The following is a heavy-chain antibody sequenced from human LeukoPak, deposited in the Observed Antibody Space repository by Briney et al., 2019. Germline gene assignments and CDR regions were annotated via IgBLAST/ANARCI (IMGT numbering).Heavy chain of an antibody. J-gene: IGHJ6*03. CDR1: GGSISSYY. D-gene: IGHD2-2*01. CDR2: IYYSGST. Sequence: PSETQSLTCTVSGGSISSYYWSWIRQPPGKGLEWIGYIYYSGSTNYNPSLKSRVTISVDTSKNQFSLKLSSVTAADTAVYYCARGPSIVVVPAASNYYMDVWGKGTTVTVSS. CDR3: ARGPSIVVVPAASNYYMDV. V-gene: IGHV4-59*01.